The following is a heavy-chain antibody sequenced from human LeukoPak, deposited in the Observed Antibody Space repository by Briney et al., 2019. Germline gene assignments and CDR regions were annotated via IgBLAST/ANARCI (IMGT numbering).Heavy chain of an antibody. CDR2: ISSSGSTI. V-gene: IGHV3-48*03. CDR3: ARWRVVPAATYFDY. CDR1: GFTFSSYE. D-gene: IGHD2-2*01. Sequence: GGSLRLSCAASGFTFSSYEMNWVRQAPGKVLERVSYISSSGSTIYYADSVKGRFTISRDNAKNSLYLQMNSLRAEDTAVYYCARWRVVPAATYFDYWGQGTLVTVSS. J-gene: IGHJ4*02.